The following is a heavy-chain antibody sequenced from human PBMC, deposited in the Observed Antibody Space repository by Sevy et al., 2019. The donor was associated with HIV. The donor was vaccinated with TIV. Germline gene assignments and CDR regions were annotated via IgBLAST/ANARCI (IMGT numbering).Heavy chain of an antibody. CDR2: INAGNGNT. J-gene: IGHJ4*02. CDR3: AKDAGGGSSYSDY. V-gene: IGHV1-3*01. CDR1: GYSFTCSA. D-gene: IGHD2-15*01. Sequence: ASVKVSCKASGYSFTCSAMQWVRQAPGQGLEWMGWINAGNGNTKYSQKFKGRVTITRDTSARTAYLELSSLRPEDTAVYYCAKDAGGGSSYSDYWGQGTLVTVSS.